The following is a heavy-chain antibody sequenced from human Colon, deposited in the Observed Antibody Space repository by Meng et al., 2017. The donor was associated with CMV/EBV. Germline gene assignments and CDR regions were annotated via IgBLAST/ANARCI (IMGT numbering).Heavy chain of an antibody. D-gene: IGHD2-15*01. V-gene: IGHV3-23*01. Sequence: QLLASGGGLVRPGGSMSLSCAASGFTFTSYDMSWVRQAPGKGLEWVSTIGRGSGANYADSVKGRFTMSRDNSKNTVYLEMNNLRAEDTAIYYCARDRWFTFWGQGVLVTVSS. J-gene: IGHJ4*02. CDR3: ARDRWFTF. CDR2: IGRGSGA. CDR1: GFTFTSYD.